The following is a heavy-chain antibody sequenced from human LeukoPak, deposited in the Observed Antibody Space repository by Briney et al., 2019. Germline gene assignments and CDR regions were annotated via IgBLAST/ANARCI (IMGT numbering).Heavy chain of an antibody. CDR1: GGSISSYY. CDR3: ASWPIAAALLHFDY. J-gene: IGHJ4*02. V-gene: IGHV4-59*08. D-gene: IGHD6-13*01. Sequence: SETLSLTCTVSGGSISSYYWSWIRQPPGKGLEWIGYIYYSGSTNYNPSLKSRVTISVDTSKNQFSLKLSSVTAADTAVYYCASWPIAAALLHFDYWGQGTLVTVSS. CDR2: IYYSGST.